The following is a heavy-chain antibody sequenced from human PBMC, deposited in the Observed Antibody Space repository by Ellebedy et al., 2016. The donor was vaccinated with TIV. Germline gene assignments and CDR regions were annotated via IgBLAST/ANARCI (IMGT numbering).Heavy chain of an antibody. D-gene: IGHD6-19*01. Sequence: GESLKISCAASGFSVSSHYMSWVRQAPGKGLEWVSVIDRNGITYHAASVKGRFTISRDNSKNTLYLQMNSLRAEDTAVYYCAKEREPAVAADYWGQGTLVTVSS. V-gene: IGHV3-66*03. J-gene: IGHJ4*02. CDR1: GFSVSSHY. CDR3: AKEREPAVAADY. CDR2: IDRNGIT.